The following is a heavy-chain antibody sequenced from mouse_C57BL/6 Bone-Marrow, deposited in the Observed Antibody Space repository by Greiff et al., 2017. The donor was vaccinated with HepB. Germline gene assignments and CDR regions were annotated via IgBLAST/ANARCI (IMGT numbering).Heavy chain of an antibody. V-gene: IGHV14-4*01. D-gene: IGHD2-12*01. J-gene: IGHJ2*01. CDR1: GFNIKDDY. CDR2: IDPENGDT. CDR3: TTDYRVYFDY. Sequence: VQLQQPGAELVKPGASVKLSCTASGFNIKDDYMHWVKQRPEQGLEWIGWIDPENGDTEYASKFQGKATITADTSSNTAYLQLSSLTSEDTAVYYCTTDYRVYFDYWGQGTTLTVSS.